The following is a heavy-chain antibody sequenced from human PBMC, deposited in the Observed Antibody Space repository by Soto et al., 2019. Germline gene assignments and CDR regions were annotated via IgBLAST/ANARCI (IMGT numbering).Heavy chain of an antibody. CDR2: INAGNGNT. J-gene: IGHJ6*02. D-gene: IGHD5-18*01. V-gene: IGHV1-3*01. Sequence: QVQLVQSGAEVKKPGASVKVSCKASGYTFTSYAMHWVRQAPGQRLEWMGWINAGNGNTKYSQKFQGRVTITRDTSASTAYTEVSSRRSEDTAVYYCASLRHSPSYYYYYGMDVWGQGTTVTVSS. CDR1: GYTFTSYA. CDR3: ASLRHSPSYYYYYGMDV.